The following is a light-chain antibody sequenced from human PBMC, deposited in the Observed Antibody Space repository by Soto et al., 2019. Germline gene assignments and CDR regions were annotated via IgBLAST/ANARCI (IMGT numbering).Light chain of an antibody. J-gene: IGKJ1*01. CDR3: QQYGSSPTWT. Sequence: ESVLTQSPGTLSLSPGERATLSCMASQSVSSNYLAWYQQKPGQAPRLLIYGASTRATGIPDRFSGSGSGTDFTLTISRLEPEDSAVYDCQQYGSSPTWTFGQGTEVDIK. V-gene: IGKV3-20*01. CDR1: QSVSSNY. CDR2: GAS.